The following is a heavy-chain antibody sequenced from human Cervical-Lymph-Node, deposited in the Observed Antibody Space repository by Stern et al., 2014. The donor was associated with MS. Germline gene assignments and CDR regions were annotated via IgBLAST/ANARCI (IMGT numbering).Heavy chain of an antibody. CDR3: ARMMQHLAGDAFDI. CDR2: IFSNDEK. CDR1: GFSLSHVRMG. V-gene: IGHV2-26*01. D-gene: IGHD6-13*01. Sequence: QITLKESGPVLVKPTETLTLTCTVSGFSLSHVRMGVSWIRQPPGKALEWLAHIFSNDEKSYTTSLKGRLTISKEISKSQVILTMTHMDPADTATYYCARMMQHLAGDAFDIWGQGTMVSVSS. J-gene: IGHJ3*02.